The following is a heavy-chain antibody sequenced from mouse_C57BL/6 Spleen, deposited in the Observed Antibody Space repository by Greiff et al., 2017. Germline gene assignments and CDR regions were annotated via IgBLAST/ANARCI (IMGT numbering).Heavy chain of an antibody. D-gene: IGHD1-1*01. CDR2: INPNNGGT. CDR1: GYTFTDYY. V-gene: IGHV1-26*01. J-gene: IGHJ4*01. Sequence: VQLQQPGPELVKPGASVKISCKASGYTFTDYYMNWVKQSHGQSLEWIGDINPNNGGTSYNQKFKSKATLTVDKSSSTAYMALRSLTSEDSAVYYSANLFYCASSSDDAMDYWGQGTSVTVSS. CDR3: ANLFYCASSSDDAMDY.